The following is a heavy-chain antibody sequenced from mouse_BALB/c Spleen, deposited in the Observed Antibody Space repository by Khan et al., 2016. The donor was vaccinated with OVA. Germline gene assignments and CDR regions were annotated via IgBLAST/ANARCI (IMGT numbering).Heavy chain of an antibody. CDR1: GYTFTSYR. J-gene: IGHJ3*01. D-gene: IGHD2-1*01. Sequence: QVQLQQPGAELVKPGASVKLSCKTSGYTFTSYRIQWVKQRPGQGLGWIGEIFPGTGTTYYNENFKGKATLTIDTSSTTAYMQLSSLTSEDSAVYFCARGYFGNYEFAYWGQGTLVTVSS. CDR2: IFPGTGTT. CDR3: ARGYFGNYEFAY. V-gene: IGHV1S132*01.